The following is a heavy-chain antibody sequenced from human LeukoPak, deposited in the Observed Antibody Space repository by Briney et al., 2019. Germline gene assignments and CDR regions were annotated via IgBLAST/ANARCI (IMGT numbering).Heavy chain of an antibody. V-gene: IGHV3-21*01. J-gene: IGHJ4*02. D-gene: IGHD5-12*01. CDR2: VSRRSSFI. CDR1: GFAYSSDS. Sequence: GGSMRPSSAASGFAYSSDSMNWVRHAPGRGLERVSSVSRRSSFIFYADSVQGRFTVSRDDAKDSLFLQMNSLRAEDTAVYYCARVSDAYDYFFDYWGQGTLVTVSS. CDR3: ARVSDAYDYFFDY.